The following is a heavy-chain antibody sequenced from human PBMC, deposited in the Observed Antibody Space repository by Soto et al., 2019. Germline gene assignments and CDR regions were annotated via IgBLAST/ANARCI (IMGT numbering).Heavy chain of an antibody. J-gene: IGHJ4*02. Sequence: DPVKVSCKASGYRFTTFYIHWVRQAPGQGLEWMGRTKVDTGGTTYAQKLQGRITMTRGTSIDTAYMAVPNVKTDDTATCYCARDGNFVLRADSLGFDFWGQGNRVTVYS. D-gene: IGHD1-7*01. V-gene: IGHV1-2*06. CDR1: GYRFTTFY. CDR3: ARDGNFVLRADSLGFDF. CDR2: TKVDTGGT.